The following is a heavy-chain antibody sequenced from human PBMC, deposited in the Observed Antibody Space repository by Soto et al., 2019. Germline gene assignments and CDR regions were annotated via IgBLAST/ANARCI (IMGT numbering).Heavy chain of an antibody. D-gene: IGHD6-19*01. V-gene: IGHV3-23*01. CDR2: ISGSGGST. CDR3: AKDHNYSSEFTTFDY. J-gene: IGHJ4*02. CDR1: GFTFSSYA. Sequence: GGSLRLSCAASGFTFSSYAMSWVRQAPGKGLEWVSAISGSGGSTYYADSVKGLFTISRDNSKNTLYLQMNSLRAEDTAVYYCAKDHNYSSEFTTFDYWGQGTLVTVSS.